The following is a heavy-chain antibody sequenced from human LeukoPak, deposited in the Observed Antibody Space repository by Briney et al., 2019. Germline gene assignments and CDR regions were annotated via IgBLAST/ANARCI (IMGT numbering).Heavy chain of an antibody. J-gene: IGHJ6*03. D-gene: IGHD2-2*01. V-gene: IGHV1-8*03. CDR1: GYTFTSYD. CDR2: MNPNSGNT. CDR3: ARGRTDCSSTSCYLTGYYYYYMDV. Sequence: GASAKVSCKASGYTFTSYDINWVRQATGQGLEWMGWMNPNSGNTGYAQKFQGRVTITRNTSISTAYMELSSLRSEDTAVYYCARGRTDCSSTSCYLTGYYYYYMDVWGKGTTVTVSS.